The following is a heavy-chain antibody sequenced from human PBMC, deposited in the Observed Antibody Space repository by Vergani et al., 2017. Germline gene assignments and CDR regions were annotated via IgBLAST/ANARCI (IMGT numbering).Heavy chain of an antibody. CDR2: ISVSGGST. J-gene: IGHJ4*02. Sequence: EVQLLESGGGLVQPGGSLRLSCAASGFTFSSYAMRWFRQAPGKGLEWVSAISVSGGSTYYADSLKGRFTTSRDNSKNTLYLQMNSLRAEDTAVYYCAKDTPARSFDYWGQGTLVTVSS. V-gene: IGHV3-23*01. CDR3: AKDTPARSFDY. CDR1: GFTFSSYA.